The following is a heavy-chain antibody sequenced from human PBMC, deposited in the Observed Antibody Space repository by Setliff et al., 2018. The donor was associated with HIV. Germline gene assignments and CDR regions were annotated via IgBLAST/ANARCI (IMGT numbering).Heavy chain of an antibody. CDR3: ARARGPPLPVLDF. CDR1: GGSITTTNYY. D-gene: IGHD3-10*01. J-gene: IGHJ4*02. CDR2: IYYRGSA. Sequence: SETLSLTCTVSGGSITTTNYYWGWVRQSPGRGLEWIGVIYYRGSAYYNLSLQSRVTLSVDTSKNSFSLHLTSVTAADTAVYFCARARGPPLPVLDFWGPGTLVTVSS. V-gene: IGHV4-39*07.